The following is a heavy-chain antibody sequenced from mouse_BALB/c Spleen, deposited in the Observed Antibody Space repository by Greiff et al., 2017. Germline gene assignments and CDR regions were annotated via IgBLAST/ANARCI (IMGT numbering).Heavy chain of an antibody. J-gene: IGHJ3*01. CDR1: GYTFTSYA. CDR3: ARGDGKAWFAY. V-gene: IGHV1-4*02. D-gene: IGHD2-1*01. Sequence: QVQLQQSAPELARPGASVKMSCKASGYTFTSYAMHWVKQRPGQGLEWIGYINPSSGDTEYNQKFKDKTTLTADKSSSTAYMQLSSLTSEDSAVYYCARGDGKAWFAYWGQGTLVTVSA. CDR2: INPSSGDT.